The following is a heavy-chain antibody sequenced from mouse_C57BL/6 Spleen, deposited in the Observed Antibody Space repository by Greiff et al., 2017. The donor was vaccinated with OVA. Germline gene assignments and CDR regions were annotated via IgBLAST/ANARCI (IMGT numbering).Heavy chain of an antibody. J-gene: IGHJ1*03. CDR2: IYPGGGYT. Sequence: QVQLKESGAELVRPGTSVKMSCKASGYTFTNYWIGWAKQRPGHGLEWIGDIYPGGGYTNYNEKFKGKATLTADKSSSTAYMQFSSLTSEDSAIYDCARWGGTGTRDFDVWGTGTTVTVSS. D-gene: IGHD4-1*01. CDR1: GYTFTNYW. CDR3: ARWGGTGTRDFDV. V-gene: IGHV1-63*01.